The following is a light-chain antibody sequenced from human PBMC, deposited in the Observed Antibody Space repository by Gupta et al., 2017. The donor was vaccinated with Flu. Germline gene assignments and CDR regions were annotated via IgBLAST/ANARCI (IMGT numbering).Light chain of an antibody. Sequence: DIQMTQSPSTLSASVGDRVTITCRASQSINDWLAWYQQKPGKAPKLLINKASILESGVSSRFSGNRSGTEFRLTIGSLQPDDFATYYCQQDNNYPITFGGGTKVEIK. J-gene: IGKJ4*01. CDR1: QSINDW. V-gene: IGKV1-5*03. CDR2: KAS. CDR3: QQDNNYPIT.